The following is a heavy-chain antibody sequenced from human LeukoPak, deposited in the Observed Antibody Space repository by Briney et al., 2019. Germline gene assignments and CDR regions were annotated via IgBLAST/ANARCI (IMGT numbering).Heavy chain of an antibody. CDR2: IYYSGST. V-gene: IGHV4-59*01. CDR1: GGSISSYY. J-gene: IGHJ4*02. CDR3: ARATYYYGSGSYGGFDY. D-gene: IGHD3-10*01. Sequence: SETLSLTCTVSGGSISSYYWSWIRQPPGKGLEWIGYIYYSGSTNYNPSLKSRVTISVDTSKNQFSLKLSSVTAAGTAVYYCARATYYYGSGSYGGFDYWGQGTLVTVSS.